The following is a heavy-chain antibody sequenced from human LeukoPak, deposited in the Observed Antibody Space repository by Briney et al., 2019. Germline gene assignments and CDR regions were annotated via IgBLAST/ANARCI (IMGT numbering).Heavy chain of an antibody. J-gene: IGHJ4*02. CDR1: GYTFTSYG. V-gene: IGHV1-18*01. D-gene: IGHD2-2*01. CDR2: ISAYNGNT. Sequence: ASVKVSCKASGYTFTSYGITWVRQAPGHGLEWMGWISAYNGNTNYAQNLQGRVTMTTDTSTSTAYMELRSLRSDDTAVYYCARDGLYCSTSSCAFDYLGQGTLVTVSS. CDR3: ARDGLYCSTSSCAFDY.